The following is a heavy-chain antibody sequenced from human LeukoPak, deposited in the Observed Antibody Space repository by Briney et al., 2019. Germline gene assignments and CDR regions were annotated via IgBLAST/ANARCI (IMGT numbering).Heavy chain of an antibody. J-gene: IGHJ4*02. Sequence: GGSLRLSCVVSGCIASSNYMTWVRQAPGKGLEWISLIYSGGSTYYADSVMGRFTISRDNSKTTLFLQMNSLKAEDTAVYYCATGGRSGVALEQWGQGTLVTVSS. D-gene: IGHD1/OR15-1a*01. CDR2: IYSGGST. CDR1: GCIASSNY. V-gene: IGHV3-53*01. CDR3: ATGGRSGVALEQ.